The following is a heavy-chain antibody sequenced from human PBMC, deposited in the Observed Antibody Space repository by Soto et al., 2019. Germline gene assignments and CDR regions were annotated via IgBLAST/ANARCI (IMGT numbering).Heavy chain of an antibody. CDR2: IGSSGGYI. D-gene: IGHD2-2*01. CDR3: AREKKHQSLGGRFGMDV. Sequence: LXLSCAVSRFIFSDFSMNWVRQAPWKGLEWVASIGSSGGYIFYADSVKGRFTISRDNAKKSLDLQINSLRAEDTAVYYCAREKKHQSLGGRFGMDVWGQGTTVTVSS. CDR1: RFIFSDFS. V-gene: IGHV3-21*01. J-gene: IGHJ6*02.